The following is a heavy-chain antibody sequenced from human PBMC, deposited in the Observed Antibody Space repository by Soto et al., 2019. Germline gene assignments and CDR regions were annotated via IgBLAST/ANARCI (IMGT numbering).Heavy chain of an antibody. CDR2: ISYDGSNK. CDR1: GFTFSSYG. CDR3: AKDLDY. V-gene: IGHV3-30*18. J-gene: IGHJ4*02. Sequence: VGSLRLSCAASGFTFSSYGMHWVRQAPGKGLERVAVISYDGSNKYYADSVKGRFTISRDNSKNTLYLQMNSLRAEDTAVYYCAKDLDYWGQGTLVTVSS.